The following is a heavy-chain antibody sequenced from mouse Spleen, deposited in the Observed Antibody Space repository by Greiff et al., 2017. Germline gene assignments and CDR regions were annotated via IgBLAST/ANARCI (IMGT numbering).Heavy chain of an antibody. D-gene: IGHD3-3*01. CDR2: ISYDGSN. V-gene: IGHV3-6*02. CDR1: GYSITSGYY. CDR3: ASPLGDYAMDY. Sequence: ESGPGLVKPSQSLSLTCSVTGYSITSGYYWNWIRQFPGNKLEWMGYISYDGSNNYNPSLKNRISITRDTSKNQFFLKLNPVTTEDTATYYCASPLGDYAMDYWGQGTSVTVSS. J-gene: IGHJ4*01.